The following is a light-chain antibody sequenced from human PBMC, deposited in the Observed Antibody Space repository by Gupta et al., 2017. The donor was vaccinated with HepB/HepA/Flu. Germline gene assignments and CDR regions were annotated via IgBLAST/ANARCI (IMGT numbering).Light chain of an antibody. J-gene: IGLJ1*01. CDR3: QSYDSRLSGYV. V-gene: IGLV1-40*01. CDR2: GIC. CDR1: SSNIGAGYD. Sequence: SVLTQPPSVSGPPGQRVTIACTGSSSNIGAGYDVHWDRQLPGTTPHLLVFGICDRPSGVPDRFSGSKAGTSASLAIPGLQAEDEADYYCQSYDSRLSGYVFGAGTKVTVL.